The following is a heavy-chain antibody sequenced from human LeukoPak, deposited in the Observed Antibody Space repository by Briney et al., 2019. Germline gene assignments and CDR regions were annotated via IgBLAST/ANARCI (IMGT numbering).Heavy chain of an antibody. Sequence: SETLSLTCTISGGSISSYYWSWIRQPPGKGLEWIGYIYYSGSTNYNPSLKSRVTISVDTSKNQFSLKLSSVTAADTAVYYCARDHEYSSSWPYYFDYWGQGTLVTVSS. CDR3: ARDHEYSSSWPYYFDY. CDR2: IYYSGST. J-gene: IGHJ4*02. D-gene: IGHD6-13*01. CDR1: GGSISSYY. V-gene: IGHV4-59*01.